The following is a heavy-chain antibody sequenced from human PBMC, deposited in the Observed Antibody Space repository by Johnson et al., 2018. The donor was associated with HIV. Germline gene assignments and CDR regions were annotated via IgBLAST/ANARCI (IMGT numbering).Heavy chain of an antibody. CDR1: GFTFSSYA. V-gene: IGHV3-23*04. Sequence: MLLVESGGGLVQPGGSLRLSCAASGFTFSSYAMSWVRQAPGKGLEWVSGINWNGDSTGYADSVKGRFTISRDNSKKTLYLQMNSLRAEDTAVYYCAKDGRWGSSGSFDIWGQGTMVTVSS. D-gene: IGHD3-3*01. CDR3: AKDGRWGSSGSFDI. J-gene: IGHJ3*02. CDR2: INWNGDST.